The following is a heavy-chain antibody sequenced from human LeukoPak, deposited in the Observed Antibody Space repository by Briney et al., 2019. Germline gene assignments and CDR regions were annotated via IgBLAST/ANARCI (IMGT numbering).Heavy chain of an antibody. Sequence: SETLSLTCTVSGGSLSSYYWSWIRQPPGKGLEWIGYIYHSGSTYYNPSLKSRVTISVDRSKNQFSLKLSSVTAADTAVYYCAREPGYCSSTSCYTRDAFDIWGQGTMVTVSS. CDR3: AREPGYCSSTSCYTRDAFDI. CDR1: GGSLSSYY. CDR2: IYHSGST. D-gene: IGHD2-2*02. J-gene: IGHJ3*02. V-gene: IGHV4-59*12.